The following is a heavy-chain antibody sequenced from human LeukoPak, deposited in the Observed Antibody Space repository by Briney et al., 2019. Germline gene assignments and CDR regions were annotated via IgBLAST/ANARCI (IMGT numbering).Heavy chain of an antibody. J-gene: IGHJ3*02. CDR2: IYYSGST. V-gene: IGHV4-59*12. CDR3: ASSGLYDAFDI. D-gene: IGHD5-12*01. Sequence: SETLSLTCTVSGGSISSYYWSWIRQPPGKGLEWIGYIYYSGSTNYNPSLKSRVTISVDKSKNQFSLQLSSVTAADKAVYYCASSGLYDAFDIWGQGTMVTVSS. CDR1: GGSISSYY.